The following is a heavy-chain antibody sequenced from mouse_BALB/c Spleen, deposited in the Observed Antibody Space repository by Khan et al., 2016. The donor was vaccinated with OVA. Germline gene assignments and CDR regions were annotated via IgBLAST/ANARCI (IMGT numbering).Heavy chain of an antibody. CDR2: ISSGNSTI. CDR1: GFTFSSFG. D-gene: IGHD4-1*01. J-gene: IGHJ2*01. Sequence: EVELVESGGGLVQPGGSRKLSCAASGFTFSSFGMHWVRQAPEKGLEWVAYISSGNSTIYYADTVKGRFTISRDNPKNTLFLQMTSLRSEDTAMYDSTRGMGPPFDYWGQGTTLTVSS. V-gene: IGHV5-17*02. CDR3: TRGMGPPFDY.